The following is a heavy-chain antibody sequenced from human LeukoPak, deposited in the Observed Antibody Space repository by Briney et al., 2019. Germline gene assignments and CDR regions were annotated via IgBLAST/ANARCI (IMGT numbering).Heavy chain of an antibody. CDR1: GGTFSSYA. V-gene: IGHV1-69*01. CDR2: IIPIFGTA. CDR3: ARVPPGYYYYYYMGV. Sequence: SVKVSCKASGGTFSSYAISWVRQAPGQGLEWMGGIIPIFGTANYAQKFQGRVTITADESTSTAYMELSSLRSEDTAVYYCARVPPGYYYYYYMGVWGKGTTVTVSS. J-gene: IGHJ6*03.